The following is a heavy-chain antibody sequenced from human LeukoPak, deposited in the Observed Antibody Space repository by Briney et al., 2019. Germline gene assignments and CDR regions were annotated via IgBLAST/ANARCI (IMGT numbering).Heavy chain of an antibody. Sequence: GASVKVSCKASGYTFTGYYMHWVRQATGQGLEWMGWMNPNSGNTGYAQKFQGRVTTTRNTSISTAYMELSSLRSEDTAVYYCARKITIFADGMDVWGQGTTVTVSS. V-gene: IGHV1-8*02. CDR1: GYTFTGYY. J-gene: IGHJ6*02. CDR2: MNPNSGNT. D-gene: IGHD3-3*01. CDR3: ARKITIFADGMDV.